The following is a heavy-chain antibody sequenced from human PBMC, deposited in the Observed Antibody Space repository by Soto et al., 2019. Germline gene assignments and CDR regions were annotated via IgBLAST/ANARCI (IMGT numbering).Heavy chain of an antibody. CDR2: ISYDGSNK. J-gene: IGHJ4*02. D-gene: IGHD3-10*01. Sequence: GGSLRLSCAASGFTFSSYGMHWVRQAPGKGLEWVAVISYDGSNKYYADSVKGRFTISRDNSKNTLYLQMNSLRAEDTAVYYCAKPYGSGSQNQIYYFDYWGQGTLVTVSS. CDR3: AKPYGSGSQNQIYYFDY. V-gene: IGHV3-30*18. CDR1: GFTFSSYG.